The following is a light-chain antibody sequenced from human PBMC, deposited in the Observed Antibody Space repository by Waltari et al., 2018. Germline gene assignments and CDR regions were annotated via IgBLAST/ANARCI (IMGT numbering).Light chain of an antibody. Sequence: SYELTQPPSVSVSPGQTASITCSGDKLGDKYACWYQQKPGQSPVLVIYQDSKRPSGIPQRFAGSNSGNTATLTISGTQAMDEADYYSQARDSNVVFGGGTKLTVL. CDR3: QARDSNVV. CDR2: QDS. CDR1: KLGDKY. J-gene: IGLJ2*01. V-gene: IGLV3-1*01.